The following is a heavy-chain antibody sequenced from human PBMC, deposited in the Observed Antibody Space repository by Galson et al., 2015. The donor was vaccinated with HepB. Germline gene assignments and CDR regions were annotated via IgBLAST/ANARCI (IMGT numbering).Heavy chain of an antibody. Sequence: SLRLSCAASGFTFSSYAMSWVRQAPGKGLEWVSAISGSGGSTYYADSVKGRFTISRDNSKNTLYLQMNSLRAEDTAVYYCAKGTDYYGSGSYYGYMSPQFDYWGQGTLVTVSS. CDR1: GFTFSSYA. D-gene: IGHD3-10*01. J-gene: IGHJ4*02. CDR2: ISGSGGST. CDR3: AKGTDYYGSGSYYGYMSPQFDY. V-gene: IGHV3-23*01.